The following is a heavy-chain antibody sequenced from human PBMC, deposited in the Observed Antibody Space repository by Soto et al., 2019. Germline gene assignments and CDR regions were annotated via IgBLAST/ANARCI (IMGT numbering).Heavy chain of an antibody. CDR3: AAHDSGGYYAEY. CDR2: IHYSGST. CDR1: GDSVTISDYY. V-gene: IGHV4-39*01. J-gene: IGHJ4*02. D-gene: IGHD3-22*01. Sequence: QLQLQESGPGLVKPSETLSLTCTVSGDSVTISDYYWGWIRQPPGKGLEWIGSIHYSGSTYYNPSLKSRVTISGDTSEKQFSLKRTSVTAADAAVYYCAAHDSGGYYAEYWGQGTLVTVSA.